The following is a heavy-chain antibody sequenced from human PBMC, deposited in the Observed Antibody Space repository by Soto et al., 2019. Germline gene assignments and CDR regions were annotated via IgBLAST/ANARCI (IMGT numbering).Heavy chain of an antibody. Sequence: PSETLSLTCTVSGGSISSGGYYWSWIRQHPGKGLEWIGYIYYSGSTYYNPSLKSRVTISVDTSKNQFSLKLSSVTAADTAVYYCARDTSSGSLVYYFDYWGQGTLVTVSS. J-gene: IGHJ4*02. D-gene: IGHD6-19*01. CDR1: GGSISSGGYY. CDR2: IYYSGST. V-gene: IGHV4-31*03. CDR3: ARDTSSGSLVYYFDY.